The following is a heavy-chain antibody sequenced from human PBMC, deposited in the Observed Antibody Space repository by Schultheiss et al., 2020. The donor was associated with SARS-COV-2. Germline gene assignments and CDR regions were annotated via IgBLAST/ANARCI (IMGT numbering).Heavy chain of an antibody. CDR1: GGSISSYY. V-gene: IGHV4-59*01. D-gene: IGHD2-21*02. Sequence: SQTLSLTCTVSGGSISSYYWSWIRQPPGKGLEWIGYIYYSGSTNYNPSLKSRVTISVDTSKNQFSLKLSSVTAADTAVYYCARSLAYCGGDCYSPDYWGQGTLVTVSS. J-gene: IGHJ4*02. CDR2: IYYSGST. CDR3: ARSLAYCGGDCYSPDY.